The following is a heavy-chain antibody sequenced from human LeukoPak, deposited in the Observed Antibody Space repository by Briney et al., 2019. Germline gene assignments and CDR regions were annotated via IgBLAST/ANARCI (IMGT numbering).Heavy chain of an antibody. CDR3: AKDYDFWSGQIDY. D-gene: IGHD3-3*01. CDR2: ISGSGGST. CDR1: GFTFSSYA. V-gene: IGHV3-23*01. J-gene: IGHJ4*02. Sequence: GGSLRLSCAASGFTFSSYAMSWVRQAPGKGLEWVSAISGSGGSTYYADSVKGRFTTSRDNSKNTLYLQMNSLRAEDTAVYYCAKDYDFWSGQIDYWGQGTLVTVSS.